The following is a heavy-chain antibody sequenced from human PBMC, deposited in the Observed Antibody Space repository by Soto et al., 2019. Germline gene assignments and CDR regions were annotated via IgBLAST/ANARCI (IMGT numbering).Heavy chain of an antibody. V-gene: IGHV4-34*01. CDR2: INHSGST. CDR3: ARGRKSYYDTFSRRQYNWFDP. Sequence: PSETLSLTCAVYGGSFSGYYWSWIRQPPGKGLEWIGEINHSGSTNYNPSLKSRVTISVDTSKNQFSLKLSSVTAADTAVYYCARGRKSYYDTFSRRQYNWFDPWGQGTLVTVS. D-gene: IGHD3-22*01. J-gene: IGHJ5*02. CDR1: GGSFSGYY.